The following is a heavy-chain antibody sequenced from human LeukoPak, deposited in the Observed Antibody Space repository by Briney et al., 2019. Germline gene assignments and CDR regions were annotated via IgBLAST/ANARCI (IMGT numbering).Heavy chain of an antibody. D-gene: IGHD3-9*01. CDR2: ISSSSSYI. V-gene: IGHV3-21*01. CDR1: GFTFSSYS. Sequence: GGSLRLSCAASGFTFSSYSMNWVRQAPGKGLEWVSSISSSSSYIYYADSVKGRFTISRDNAKNSLYLQMNGLRAEDTAVYYCARDILTGYYIDYWGQGTLVTVSS. J-gene: IGHJ4*02. CDR3: ARDILTGYYIDY.